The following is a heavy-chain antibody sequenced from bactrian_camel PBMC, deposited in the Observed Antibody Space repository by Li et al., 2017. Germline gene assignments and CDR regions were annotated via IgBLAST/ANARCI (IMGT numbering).Heavy chain of an antibody. D-gene: IGHD4*01. Sequence: HVRLVESGGGSVQVGGSLKLTCTVSGDLDSSCQMGWYRQAPGKGPLDRELVAAITTDGTTTYSDAVKGRVTFSQDRAKNTLSLQMNSLKIEDTAVYYCQPHGRSYIDINCRARLVPGTQVTVS. J-gene: IGHJ4*01. CDR1: GDLDSSCQ. V-gene: IGHV3S53*01. CDR2: ITTDGTT.